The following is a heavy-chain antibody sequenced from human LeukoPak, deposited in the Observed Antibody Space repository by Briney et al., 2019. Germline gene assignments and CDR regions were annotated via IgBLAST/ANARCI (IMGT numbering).Heavy chain of an antibody. J-gene: IGHJ4*02. V-gene: IGHV4-38-2*02. CDR2: IYHSGST. D-gene: IGHD1-26*01. CDR3: ARDSIVGATVGGDY. Sequence: SETLSLTCTVSGYSISSGYYWGWILQPPGKGLEWIVSIYHSGSTYYNPSLKSRVTISVDTSKNQFSLKLSSVTAADTAVYYCARDSIVGATVGGDYWGQGTLVTVSS. CDR1: GYSISSGYY.